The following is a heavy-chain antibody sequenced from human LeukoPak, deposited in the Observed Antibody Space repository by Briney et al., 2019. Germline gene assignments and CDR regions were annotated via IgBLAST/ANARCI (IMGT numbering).Heavy chain of an antibody. CDR2: INHSGST. V-gene: IGHV4-34*01. D-gene: IGHD2-21*02. J-gene: IGHJ4*02. CDR3: ARHPGGDPADY. Sequence: SETLSLTCAVYGGSFSGYYWSWIRQPPGKGLEWIGEINHSGSTNYNPSLKSRVTISVDTSKNQFSLKLSSVTAADTAVCYCARHPGGDPADYWGQGTLVTVSS. CDR1: GGSFSGYY.